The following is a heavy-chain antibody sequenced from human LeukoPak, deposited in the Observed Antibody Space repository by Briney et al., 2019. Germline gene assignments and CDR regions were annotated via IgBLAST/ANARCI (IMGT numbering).Heavy chain of an antibody. CDR3: ARYVDGGGMDEYYFDY. V-gene: IGHV1-2*02. CDR2: INPNSGGT. CDR1: GYTFTGYY. D-gene: IGHD3-16*01. Sequence: GASVKVSCKASGYTFTGYYMHWVRQAPGQGLEWMGWINPNSGGTNYAQKFQGRVTMTRGTSISTAYMELSRLRSDDTAVYYCARYVDGGGMDEYYFDYWGQGTLVTVSS. J-gene: IGHJ4*02.